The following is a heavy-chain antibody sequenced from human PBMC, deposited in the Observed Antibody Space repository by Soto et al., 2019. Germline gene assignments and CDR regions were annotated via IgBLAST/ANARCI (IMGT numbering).Heavy chain of an antibody. CDR1: GYTFTSYA. V-gene: IGHV1-3*01. Sequence: QVQLVQSGAEVKKPGASVKVSCKASGYTFTSYAMHWVRQAPGQRLEWMGWINARNGNTKYSQKFQGRVTITRDTSASTAYMELSSLRSEDTAVYYCARGPNYDILTGYQGPFDYWGQGTLVTVSS. D-gene: IGHD3-9*01. CDR3: ARGPNYDILTGYQGPFDY. J-gene: IGHJ4*02. CDR2: INARNGNT.